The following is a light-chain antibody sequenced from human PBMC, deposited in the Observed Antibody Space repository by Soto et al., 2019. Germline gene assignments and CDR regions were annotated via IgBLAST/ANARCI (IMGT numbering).Light chain of an antibody. CDR1: QSVSSS. CDR2: DAS. V-gene: IGKV3-11*01. J-gene: IGKJ2*01. Sequence: EIVLTQSPATLSLSPGERATLSCRAIQSVSSSLAWYQQKPGQAPRLLIYDASNRATGIPARFSGSGSGTDFTLTISSLEPEDVAVYYCQQRSNWPPYTFGQGTKLEIK. CDR3: QQRSNWPPYT.